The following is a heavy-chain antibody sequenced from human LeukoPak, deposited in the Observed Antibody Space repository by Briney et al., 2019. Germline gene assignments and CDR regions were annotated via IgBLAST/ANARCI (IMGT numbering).Heavy chain of an antibody. CDR3: ARGLPYGPSYLFFHY. Sequence: SETLSLLCTVSGGPITKYYWSWIRQPPGKGLECIGYIYYSGSTNYNPSLKSRVTISLHTSKNQFSLKLHSVTAADTAVYYCARGLPYGPSYLFFHYWGQGTLVTVSS. J-gene: IGHJ4*02. V-gene: IGHV4-59*01. CDR2: IYYSGST. D-gene: IGHD3-10*01. CDR1: GGPITKYY.